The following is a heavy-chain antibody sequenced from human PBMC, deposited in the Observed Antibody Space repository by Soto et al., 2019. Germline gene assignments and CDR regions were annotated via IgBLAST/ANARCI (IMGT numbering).Heavy chain of an antibody. CDR1: GDTLTELS. J-gene: IGHJ3*02. D-gene: IGHD3-10*01. CDR2: FDPEDGET. Sequence: VASVKVSCKVSGDTLTELSMHWVRQAPGKGLEWMGGFDPEDGETIYAQKFQGRVTMTEDTSTDTAYMELSSLRSEDTAVYYCATFGPDAFDIWGQGTMVTVSS. V-gene: IGHV1-24*01. CDR3: ATFGPDAFDI.